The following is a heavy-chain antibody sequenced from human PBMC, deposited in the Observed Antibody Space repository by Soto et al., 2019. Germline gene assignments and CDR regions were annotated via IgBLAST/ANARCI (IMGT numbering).Heavy chain of an antibody. CDR1: GGSFSGYY. J-gene: IGHJ6*03. CDR2: INHSGST. CDR3: ARGVGGGLRHYYDSIYYMDV. Sequence: SQTLSLTCAVYGGSFSGYYWSWIRQPPGKGLEWIGEINHSGSTNYNPSLKSRVTISVDTSKNQFSLKLSSVTAADTAVYYCARGVGGGLRHYYDSIYYMDVWGKGTTVTVSS. V-gene: IGHV4-34*01. D-gene: IGHD3-22*01.